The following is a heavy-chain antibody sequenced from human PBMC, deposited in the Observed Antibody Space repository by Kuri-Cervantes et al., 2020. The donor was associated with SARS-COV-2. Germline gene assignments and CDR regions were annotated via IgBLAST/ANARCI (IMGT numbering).Heavy chain of an antibody. D-gene: IGHD1-26*01. CDR1: GFTFSDYY. J-gene: IGHJ6*02. Sequence: GESLKISCAASGFTFSDYYMSWIRQAPGKGLEWVSYISSSSSYTNYADFVKGRFTISRDNAKNSLYLQMNSLRAEDTAVYYCARLGATKGSYYYGVDVWGQGNTV. CDR3: ARLGATKGSYYYGVDV. CDR2: ISSSSSYT. V-gene: IGHV3-11*06.